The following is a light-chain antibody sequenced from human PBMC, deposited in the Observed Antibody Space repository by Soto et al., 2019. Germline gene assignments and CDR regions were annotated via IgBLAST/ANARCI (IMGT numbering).Light chain of an antibody. CDR1: SSDVGGYHY. Sequence: QSALTQPASVSGSPGQSITVSCTGTSSDVGGYHYVAWYQQYPGKAPKLIIYDVSSRPSGVSHRFSGSKSGDTASLTISGLQAEDEADYYCSSYTTSSTVIFGGGTKVTVL. CDR3: SSYTTSSTVI. J-gene: IGLJ2*01. CDR2: DVS. V-gene: IGLV2-14*01.